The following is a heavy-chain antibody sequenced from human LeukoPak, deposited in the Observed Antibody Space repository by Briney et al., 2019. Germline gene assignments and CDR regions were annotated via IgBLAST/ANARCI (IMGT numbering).Heavy chain of an antibody. CDR3: ARGLGVESVFDY. Sequence: GASVKVSCKASGYTFTSYDINWVRQATGQGLEWMGWMNPNSGNTGYAQKFQGRVTITRSTSISTAYMELSSLRSEDTAVYYCARGLGVESVFDYWGQGTLVTVSS. CDR2: MNPNSGNT. J-gene: IGHJ4*02. CDR1: GYTFTSYD. V-gene: IGHV1-8*03. D-gene: IGHD3-16*01.